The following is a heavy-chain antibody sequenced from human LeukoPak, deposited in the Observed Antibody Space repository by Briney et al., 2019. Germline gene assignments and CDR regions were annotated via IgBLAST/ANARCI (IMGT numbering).Heavy chain of an antibody. CDR1: GFTFGTYW. D-gene: IGHD6-13*01. V-gene: IGHV3-74*01. CDR3: ARESSSSLDY. CDR2: INSDGSST. J-gene: IGHJ4*02. Sequence: GGSLRLSCAASGFTFGTYWMHWVRQVPGKGLVWVSLINSDGSSTTYADSVKGRFTISRDNAKNTVYMQMNSLRVEDTAVYYCARESSSSLDYWGQGTLVTVSS.